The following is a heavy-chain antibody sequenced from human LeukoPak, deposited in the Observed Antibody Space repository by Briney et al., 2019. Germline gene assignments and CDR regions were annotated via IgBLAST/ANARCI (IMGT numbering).Heavy chain of an antibody. D-gene: IGHD3-22*01. CDR3: ARDLNYYDSSGYPSPDAFDI. CDR1: GFTFSSYS. Sequence: PGGSLRLSCAASGFTFSSYSMNWVRQAPGKGLEWVSYISSSGSTIYYADSVKGRFTISRDNAKNSLYLQMNSLRAEDTAVYYCARDLNYYDSSGYPSPDAFDIWGQGTMVTVSS. J-gene: IGHJ3*02. V-gene: IGHV3-48*04. CDR2: ISSSGSTI.